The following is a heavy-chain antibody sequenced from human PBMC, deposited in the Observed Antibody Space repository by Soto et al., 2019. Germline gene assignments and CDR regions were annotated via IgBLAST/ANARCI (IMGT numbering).Heavy chain of an antibody. Sequence: SETLSLTCSVSGGSIRSFYWSWIRQSPEKGLEWIGYFYHSGNSNYNPSLKSRVTISVDTSKNQLSLSLRSVTAADTAVYFCARISSVDPYGYVNGGLDVWGQGTTVTVSS. CDR2: FYHSGNS. V-gene: IGHV4-59*01. CDR3: ARISSVDPYGYVNGGLDV. CDR1: GGSIRSFY. J-gene: IGHJ6*02. D-gene: IGHD5-18*01.